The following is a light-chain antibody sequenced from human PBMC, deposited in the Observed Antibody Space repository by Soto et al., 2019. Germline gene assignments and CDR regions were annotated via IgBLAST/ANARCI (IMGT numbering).Light chain of an antibody. CDR1: SRDITNYNS. V-gene: IGLV2-11*01. J-gene: IGLJ3*02. CDR3: CSYAGSSSL. Sequence: QSALTQPRSVSGSPGQSVTISCTGTSRDITNYNSVSWFQQHPGKAPKLMIYDVNKRPSGVPDRFSGSKSGNTASLTISGLQAEDEADYHCCSYAGSSSLFGGGTKLTVL. CDR2: DVN.